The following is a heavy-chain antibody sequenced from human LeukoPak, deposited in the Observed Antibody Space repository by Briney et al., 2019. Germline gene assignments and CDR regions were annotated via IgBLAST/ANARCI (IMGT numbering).Heavy chain of an antibody. D-gene: IGHD4-17*01. CDR3: TVRPTTVTLNEY. CDR2: IRSKAYGGTT. Sequence: GGSLRLSCTASGFTFGDYAMSWVRQAPGKGLEWVGFIRSKAYGGTTEYAASVKGRFTISRDDSKSIAYLQMNSPKTEDTAVYYCTVRPTTVTLNEYWGQGTLATVSS. J-gene: IGHJ4*02. CDR1: GFTFGDYA. V-gene: IGHV3-49*04.